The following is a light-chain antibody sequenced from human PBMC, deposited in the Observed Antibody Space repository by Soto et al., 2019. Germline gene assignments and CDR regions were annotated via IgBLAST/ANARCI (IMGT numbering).Light chain of an antibody. J-gene: IGKJ1*01. CDR2: WAS. Sequence: DIVMTQSPDSLAKSLGERATINCKSSQSVLYSSNNKNFLAWYQQKPGQPPKLLIYWASTRESGVPDRFSGSGSGTDFTLTINSRQAEDVAVYYCQQYYTTPPTFGQGTKVEIK. V-gene: IGKV4-1*01. CDR1: QSVLYSSNNKNF. CDR3: QQYYTTPPT.